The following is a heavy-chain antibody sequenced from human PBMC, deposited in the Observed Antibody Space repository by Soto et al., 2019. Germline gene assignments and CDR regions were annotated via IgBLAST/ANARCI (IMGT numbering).Heavy chain of an antibody. Sequence: QVQLQESGPGLVKPSETLSLTCTVSGGSINSYYWSWIRQPPGKGLEWIGYIYYSGSTNYNPSLKSRVTMSLDTPKNQFSLKLSSVTAADTAVYYCARSLGGGYYYYYMAVWGKGTTVTVSS. D-gene: IGHD3-16*01. CDR3: ARSLGGGYYYYYMAV. CDR1: GGSINSYY. V-gene: IGHV4-59*01. CDR2: IYYSGST. J-gene: IGHJ6*03.